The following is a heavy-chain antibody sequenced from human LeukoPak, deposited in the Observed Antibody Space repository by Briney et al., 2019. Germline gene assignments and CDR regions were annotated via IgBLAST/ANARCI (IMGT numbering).Heavy chain of an antibody. CDR3: AKDSHVVVVAAIFDY. D-gene: IGHD2-15*01. J-gene: IGHJ4*02. V-gene: IGHV3-23*01. CDR1: GFTFSISA. CDR2: ISDSGGST. Sequence: GGSLRLSCAASGFTFSISAMSWVRQAPGKGLEWVSGISDSGGSTFYADSVKGRFTISRDNSKNTLYLQMNSLRAEDTAVYYCAKDSHVVVVAAIFDYWGQGTLVTVSS.